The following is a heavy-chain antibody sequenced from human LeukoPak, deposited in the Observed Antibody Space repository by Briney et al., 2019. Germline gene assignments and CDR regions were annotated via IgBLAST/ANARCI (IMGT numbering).Heavy chain of an antibody. Sequence: ASVKVSCKASGGTFSSYAISWVRQAPGQGLEWMGGIIPIFGTANYAQKFQGRVTITADKSTSTAYMELSSLRSEDTAVYYCARRTPRRYCSSTSCSYYYYGMDVWGKGTTVTVSS. CDR1: GGTFSSYA. D-gene: IGHD2-2*01. J-gene: IGHJ6*04. CDR2: IIPIFGTA. CDR3: ARRTPRRYCSSTSCSYYYYGMDV. V-gene: IGHV1-69*06.